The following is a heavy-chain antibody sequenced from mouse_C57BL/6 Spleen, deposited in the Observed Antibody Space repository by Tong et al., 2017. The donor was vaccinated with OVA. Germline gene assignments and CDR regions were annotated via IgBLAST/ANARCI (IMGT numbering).Heavy chain of an antibody. CDR3: ARGAWFAY. J-gene: IGHJ3*01. V-gene: IGHV5-4*02. Sequence: EVQQVESGGGLVKPGGYLKLSCADSGFTFSDYYMYWVRQTPEKRLEWVATISDGGSYTYYPDSVKGRFTISRDNAKNNLYLQMSMLKSEDTAMYYCARGAWFAYWGQGTLVTVSA. CDR2: ISDGGSYT. CDR1: GFTFSDYY.